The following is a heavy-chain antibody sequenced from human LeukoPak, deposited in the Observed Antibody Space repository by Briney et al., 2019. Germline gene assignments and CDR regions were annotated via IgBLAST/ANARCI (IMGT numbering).Heavy chain of an antibody. D-gene: IGHD3-3*01. J-gene: IGHJ4*02. CDR2: ISGSGGST. V-gene: IGHV3-23*01. CDR3: AKYNRGFLEWLLLLFDY. Sequence: PGGSLRLSCAASGFSFSSYAMTWARQAPVKGLEWVSAISGSGGSTYYADSVKGRFTISRDNSKNTLYLQMNSLRAEDTAVYYCAKYNRGFLEWLLLLFDYWGQGTLVTVSS. CDR1: GFSFSSYA.